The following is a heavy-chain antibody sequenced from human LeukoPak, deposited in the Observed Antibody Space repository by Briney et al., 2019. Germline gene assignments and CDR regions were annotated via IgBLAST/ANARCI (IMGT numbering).Heavy chain of an antibody. D-gene: IGHD6-13*01. CDR3: ARDLYSSRTNDAFVI. V-gene: IGHV4-39*07. CDR2: ISYSGST. J-gene: IGHJ3*02. CDR1: GGSIRSTSYY. Sequence: KSSETLSLTCTVSGGSIRSTSYYWGWIRQPPGKGLEWIGSISYSGSTYHNPSLKSRVSISADTSKNQLSLKLSSVTAADTAVYYCARDLYSSRTNDAFVIWGQGTMVTVSS.